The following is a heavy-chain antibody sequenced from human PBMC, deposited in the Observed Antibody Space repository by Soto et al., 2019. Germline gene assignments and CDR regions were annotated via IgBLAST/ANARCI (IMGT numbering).Heavy chain of an antibody. CDR1: GGTFSSYA. V-gene: IGHV1-69*01. D-gene: IGHD4-17*01. CDR2: IIPIFGTA. CDR3: ARLYGDQNNYYYYGMDV. Sequence: ASVKVSCKASGGTFSSYAISWVRQAPGQGLEWMGGIIPIFGTANYAQKFQGRVTITADESTSTAYMELSSLRSEDTAVYYCARLYGDQNNYYYYGMDVWGQGTTVTVSS. J-gene: IGHJ6*02.